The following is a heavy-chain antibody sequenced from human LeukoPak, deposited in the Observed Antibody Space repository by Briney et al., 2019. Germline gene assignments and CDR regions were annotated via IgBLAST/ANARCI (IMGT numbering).Heavy chain of an antibody. V-gene: IGHV1-2*02. D-gene: IGHD2-15*01. Sequence: ASVKVSRKASGYTFTGYYMHWVRQCPGQRLEWMGWINPNSGDTDYAQKFQCRVTMTTDTSISTAYMLLISLRSDNTAVYYCARGSCSGGSHYSSWFDPWGQGTLVTVSS. CDR1: GYTFTGYY. CDR3: ARGSCSGGSHYSSWFDP. CDR2: INPNSGDT. J-gene: IGHJ5*02.